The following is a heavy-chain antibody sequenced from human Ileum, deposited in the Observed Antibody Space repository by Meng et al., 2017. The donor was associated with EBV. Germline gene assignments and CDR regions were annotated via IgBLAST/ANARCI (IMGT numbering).Heavy chain of an antibody. J-gene: IGHJ4*02. D-gene: IGHD2-15*01. CDR3: EGWRY. CDR1: GFTFSNAW. CDR2: IKSTTDGGTT. Sequence: EGELVEAGGGLVKPGGSLRLSCADSGFTFSNAWMTWVRQAPGKGLEWVGRIKSTTDGGTTDYAAPVKGRFTISRDDSKNTLFLQMDSLKTEDTAVYYCEGWRYWGQGTLVTVSS. V-gene: IGHV3-15*01.